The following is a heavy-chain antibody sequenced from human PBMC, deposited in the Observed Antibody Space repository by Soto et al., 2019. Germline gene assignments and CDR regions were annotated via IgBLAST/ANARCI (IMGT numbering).Heavy chain of an antibody. CDR1: GYTFTSYD. J-gene: IGHJ6*02. CDR2: MNPNSGNT. V-gene: IGHV1-8*01. Sequence: QVQLVQSGAEVKKPGASVKVSCKASGYTFTSYDINWVRQATGQGLEWMGWMNPNSGNTGYAQKFQGRVTMTKNTSIGTAYMELSSLRSEDTAVYYCARGRSGDDYYYYYGMDVWGQGTTVTVSS. D-gene: IGHD5-12*01. CDR3: ARGRSGDDYYYYYGMDV.